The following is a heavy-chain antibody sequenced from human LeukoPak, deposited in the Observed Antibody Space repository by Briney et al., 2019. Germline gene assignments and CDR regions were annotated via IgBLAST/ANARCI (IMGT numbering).Heavy chain of an antibody. CDR1: GFTFSRFD. J-gene: IGHJ4*02. CDR2: ISYSGGST. D-gene: IGHD6-13*01. V-gene: IGHV3-23*01. Sequence: PGGSLRLSCAASGFTFSRFDMNWVRQAPGKGLEWVSTISYSGGSTYYADSVRGRFTISRDNSKNTLYLQMNSLRAEDTAVYYCAKLPPPSSPTPLDWGQGTLVTVSS. CDR3: AKLPPPSSPTPLD.